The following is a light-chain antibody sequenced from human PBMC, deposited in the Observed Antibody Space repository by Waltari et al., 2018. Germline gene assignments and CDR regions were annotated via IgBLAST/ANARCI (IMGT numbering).Light chain of an antibody. CDR2: WAS. J-gene: IGKJ1*01. CDR3: QQYYSTPS. Sequence: DIVMTQSPDSLAVSLGERATINCRPSQSDLYSSNKNYLAWYQQKPGQPPKLLIYWASTRESGVPDRFSGSGSGTDFTLTISRLQAEDVAVYYCQQYYSTPSFGQGTKVEIK. V-gene: IGKV4-1*01. CDR1: QSDLYSSNKNY.